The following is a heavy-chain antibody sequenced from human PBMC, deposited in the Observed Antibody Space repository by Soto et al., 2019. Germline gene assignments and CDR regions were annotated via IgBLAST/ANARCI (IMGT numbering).Heavy chain of an antibody. Sequence: VGSLRLSCAASVFTFSSYAMSWVRHSPGKGLEWVSAISGSGGSTYYADSVKGRFTISRDNSKNTLYLQMNSLRAEDTAVYYCAKDPEYQLIYGLIGYWGQGTLVTVSS. CDR1: VFTFSSYA. CDR2: ISGSGGST. CDR3: AKDPEYQLIYGLIGY. V-gene: IGHV3-23*01. J-gene: IGHJ4*02. D-gene: IGHD2-2*02.